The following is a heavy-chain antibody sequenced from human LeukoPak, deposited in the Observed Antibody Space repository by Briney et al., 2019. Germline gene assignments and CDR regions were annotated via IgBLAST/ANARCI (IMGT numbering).Heavy chain of an antibody. V-gene: IGHV4-4*02. CDR2: ISLAGQT. D-gene: IGHD1-26*01. Sequence: SGTLSLTCGVSGGSISGTNWWSLVRQPPGQGLEWIGEISLAGQTNYNPALNGRITMSLDKSSNQLSLHLTSVTPADPVTYFCSRESGPFCPFGYWGQGTLVSVSS. CDR3: SRESGPFCPFGY. J-gene: IGHJ4*02. CDR1: GGSISGTNW.